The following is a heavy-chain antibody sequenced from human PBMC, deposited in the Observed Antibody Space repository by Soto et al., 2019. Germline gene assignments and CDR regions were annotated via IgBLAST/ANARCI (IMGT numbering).Heavy chain of an antibody. J-gene: IGHJ6*02. D-gene: IGHD2-15*01. CDR2: IYWDDDK. V-gene: IGHV2-5*02. CDR3: APVLVGVANCGMVV. CDR1: GFSLRTSGVG. Sequence: QITLKESGPTLLKPTQTLTLTCTFSGFSLRTSGVGVGWIRQPPGKALEWLALIYWDDDKRYSPSLTSRLTSTKDTSQYQVVLTMASVDPVYTATYCRAPVLVGVANCGMVVWGQGTTVTVSS.